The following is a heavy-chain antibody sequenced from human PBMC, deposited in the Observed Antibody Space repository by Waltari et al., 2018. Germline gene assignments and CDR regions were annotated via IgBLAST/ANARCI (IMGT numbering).Heavy chain of an antibody. CDR1: GGTFSSYT. J-gene: IGHJ1*01. CDR2: IIPILGIA. D-gene: IGHD3-22*01. V-gene: IGHV1-69*02. Sequence: QVQLVQSGAEVKKPGSSVKVSCKASGGTFSSYTISWVRQAPGQGLEWMGRIIPILGIANYAQKFQGRVTITADKSTSTAYMELSSLRSEDTAVYYCARSYYDSSGLGYFQHWGQGTLVTVSS. CDR3: ARSYYDSSGLGYFQH.